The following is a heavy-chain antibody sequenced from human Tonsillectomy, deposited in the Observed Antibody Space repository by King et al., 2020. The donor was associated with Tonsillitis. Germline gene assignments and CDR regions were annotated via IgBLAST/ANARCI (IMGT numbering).Heavy chain of an antibody. J-gene: IGHJ6*02. Sequence: VQLVESGGGLIQPGGSLRLSCAASGFTVSSNYMSWVRLAPGKGLEWVSVISSGGSTYYADSVKGRFTISRDNSKNTLYLQMNSLRAEDTAVYYCARVPGSPYYYGMDVWGHGTTVTVSS. CDR2: ISSGGST. CDR1: GFTVSSNY. D-gene: IGHD3-10*01. CDR3: ARVPGSPYYYGMDV. V-gene: IGHV3-53*01.